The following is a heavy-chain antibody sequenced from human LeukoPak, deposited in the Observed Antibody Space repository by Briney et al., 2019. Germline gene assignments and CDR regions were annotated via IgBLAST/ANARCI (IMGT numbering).Heavy chain of an antibody. CDR1: GFTFSSYS. Sequence: GGSLRLSCAASGFTFSSYSMNWVRQAPGKGLEWVSSISSSSSYIYYADSVKGRFTISRDNAKNSLYLQMNSLRAEDTAVYYCARELSSGWYYYYGMDVWGQGTTVTVSS. D-gene: IGHD6-19*01. CDR2: ISSSSSYI. J-gene: IGHJ6*02. V-gene: IGHV3-21*01. CDR3: ARELSSGWYYYYGMDV.